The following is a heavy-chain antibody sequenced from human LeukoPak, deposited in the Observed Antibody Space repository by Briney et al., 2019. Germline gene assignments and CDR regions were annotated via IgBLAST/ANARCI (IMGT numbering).Heavy chain of an antibody. CDR2: INSAGGGT. J-gene: IGHJ4*02. CDR3: AKPLRGWYDFDY. D-gene: IGHD6-19*01. Sequence: GGSLRLSCAASGFTFSDYSINWVRQAPGKGLEWVSGINSAGGGTHYADSVKGRFTISRDNSKSTVYLQMNTLRAEDTAVYYCAKPLRGWYDFDYWGQGALVTVSS. CDR1: GFTFSDYS. V-gene: IGHV3-23*01.